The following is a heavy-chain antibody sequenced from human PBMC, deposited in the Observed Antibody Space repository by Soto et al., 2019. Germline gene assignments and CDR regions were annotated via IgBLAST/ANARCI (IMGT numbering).Heavy chain of an antibody. CDR3: ARDRDGYNYAFDI. Sequence: ERLCRTGSFSDCSISSGYYWSWIRQPPGKGLEWLGSIYHSGSTYQNPSLSSRVTISVDTSRNKFSLRLSSVTAADTAVYYCARDRDGYNYAFDIWGQGTAVTV. V-gene: IGHV4-38-2*02. J-gene: IGHJ3*02. CDR2: IYHSGST. D-gene: IGHD5-12*01. CDR1: DCSISSGYY.